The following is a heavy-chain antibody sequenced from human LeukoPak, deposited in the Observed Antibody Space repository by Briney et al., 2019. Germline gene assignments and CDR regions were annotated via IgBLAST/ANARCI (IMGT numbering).Heavy chain of an antibody. V-gene: IGHV4-34*01. Sequence: SETLSLTCAVYGGSFSGYYWSWIRQPPGKGLEWIGEINHSGSTNYNPSLKSRVTISVDTSKNQFSLKPSSVTAADTAVYYCARTYYYGSGSYYPPSYYFDYWGQGTLVTVSS. D-gene: IGHD3-10*01. CDR2: INHSGST. CDR1: GGSFSGYY. CDR3: ARTYYYGSGSYYPPSYYFDY. J-gene: IGHJ4*02.